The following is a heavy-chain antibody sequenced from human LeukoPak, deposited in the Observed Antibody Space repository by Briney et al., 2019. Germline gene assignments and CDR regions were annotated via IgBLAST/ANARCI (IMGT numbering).Heavy chain of an antibody. CDR1: GFTFSSYW. V-gene: IGHV3-7*01. CDR2: IKQDGSEK. D-gene: IGHD3-22*01. J-gene: IGHJ3*02. CDR3: AREGSRITMIVVVTNDAFDI. Sequence: GGSLRLSCAASGFTFSSYWMSWVRQAPGKGLEWVANIKQDGSEKYYVDSVKGRFTISRDNAKNSLYLQMNSLRAEDTAVYYCAREGSRITMIVVVTNDAFDIWGQGTMVTVSS.